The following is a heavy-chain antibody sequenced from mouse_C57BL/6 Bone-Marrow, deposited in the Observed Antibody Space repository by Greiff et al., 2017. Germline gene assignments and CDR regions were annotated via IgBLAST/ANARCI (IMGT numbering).Heavy chain of an antibody. CDR2: IDPSDSYT. CDR1: GYTFTSYW. CDR3: ARGGMVTAYYYAMDY. D-gene: IGHD2-2*01. J-gene: IGHJ4*01. V-gene: IGHV1-50*01. Sequence: QVQLQQPGAELVKPGASVKLSCKASGYTFTSYWMQWVKQRPGQGLEWIGEIDPSDSYTNYNQKFKGKATLTVDPSSSTAYMQLSSLTSEDSAVYYCARGGMVTAYYYAMDYWGQGTSVTVSS.